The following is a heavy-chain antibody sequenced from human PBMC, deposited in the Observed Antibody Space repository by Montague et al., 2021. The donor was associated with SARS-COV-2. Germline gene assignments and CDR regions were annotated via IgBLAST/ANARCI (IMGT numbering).Heavy chain of an antibody. CDR2: IDCDDDK. CDR1: GFSLSTSGMC. V-gene: IGHV2-70*11. J-gene: IGHJ6*02. D-gene: IGHD3-9*01. Sequence: PALVTPTQTLTLTCTFSGFSLSTSGMCVSWIRQPPGKALEWLARIDCDDDKYYSTSLKTRLTISKDTSKNQVVLTMTNMDPVDTATYYCARTHYDILPGYYYDMDVWGQGTTVTVSS. CDR3: ARTHYDILPGYYYDMDV.